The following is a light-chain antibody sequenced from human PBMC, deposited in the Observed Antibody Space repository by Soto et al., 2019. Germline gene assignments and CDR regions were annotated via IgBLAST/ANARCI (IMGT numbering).Light chain of an antibody. Sequence: DIQLTQSPSSLSAYVGDTVTITCRARQSIKKYVNWYQQKPGKAPELLIYAASTLQTGVPSRLSGSRSGTDFTLTITNLQTEDSEAYQCQQTYTYPRTFGGGTKVDI. CDR2: AAS. CDR1: QSIKKY. CDR3: QQTYTYPRT. J-gene: IGKJ4*01. V-gene: IGKV1-39*01.